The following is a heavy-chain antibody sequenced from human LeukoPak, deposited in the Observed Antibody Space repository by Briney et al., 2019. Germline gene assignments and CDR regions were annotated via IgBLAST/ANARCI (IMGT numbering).Heavy chain of an antibody. CDR3: ARGSTPSYYYDSSGHFDY. Sequence: VASVKVSCKASGYTFTSYYMHWVRQAPGQGLEWMGVINPSGGTTSYAQKFQGRVTMTRDTSTSTVYMELSSLRADDTAVYYCARGSTPSYYYDSSGHFDYWGQGTLVTVSS. CDR2: INPSGGTT. CDR1: GYTFTSYY. V-gene: IGHV1-46*01. J-gene: IGHJ4*02. D-gene: IGHD3-22*01.